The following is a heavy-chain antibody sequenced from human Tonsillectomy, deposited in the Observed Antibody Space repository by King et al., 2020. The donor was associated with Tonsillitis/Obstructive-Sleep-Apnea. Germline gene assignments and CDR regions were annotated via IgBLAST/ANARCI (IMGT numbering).Heavy chain of an antibody. CDR3: ARGSLSYDAFDI. Sequence: VQLVEAGGGLVKPGGSLRLSCAASGFTFNNYSLSCVRQAPGKGLEWVSFIDSRCSYIYSTDSLKGRFTISRDNAKNSLYLQMNSLRADDTAMYYCARGSLSYDAFDIWGQGTMVTVSS. CDR2: IDSRCSYI. V-gene: IGHV3-21*01. D-gene: IGHD2-15*01. J-gene: IGHJ3*02. CDR1: GFTFNNYS.